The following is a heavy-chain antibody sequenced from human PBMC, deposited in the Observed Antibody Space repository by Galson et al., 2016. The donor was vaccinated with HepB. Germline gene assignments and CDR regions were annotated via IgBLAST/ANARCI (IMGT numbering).Heavy chain of an antibody. J-gene: IGHJ4*02. CDR1: GFTISHAW. CDR2: IRSRTDGGTT. D-gene: IGHD3-16*01. V-gene: IGHV3-15*07. CDR3: TTGWGWHAD. Sequence: SLRLSCAASGFTISHAWMNWVRRAPGKGLEWVGRIRSRTDGGTTDHAAPVKGRFSISRDDSENTVYLQMNSLKTEDTAVYYCTTGWGWHADWGQGALVTVSS.